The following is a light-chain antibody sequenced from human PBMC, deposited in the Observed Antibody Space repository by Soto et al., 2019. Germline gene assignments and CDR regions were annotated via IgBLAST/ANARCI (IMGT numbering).Light chain of an antibody. V-gene: IGKV1-5*03. CDR2: KAS. CDR3: QQYSSYPWT. Sequence: DIQMTQSPSTLSASTEDRVTITCRASESIDGWLAWYQQKPGKAPKVLIYKASGLESGVPSRFSGSGSGTEFTLTISSLQPDDFATYHCQQYSSYPWTFGQGTRVEIK. J-gene: IGKJ1*01. CDR1: ESIDGW.